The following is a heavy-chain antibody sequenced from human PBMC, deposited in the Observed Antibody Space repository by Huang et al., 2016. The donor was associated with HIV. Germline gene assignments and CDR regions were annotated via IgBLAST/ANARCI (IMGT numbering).Heavy chain of an antibody. Sequence: QVQLVQSEAEVKKPGASVKVSCKASGYNFNSYGINWVRQAPGHGLEWMGWISGYNGNTNYAQKLQGRVTMTTDTSTSTAYMELRRLRSDDTAVYYCAREGIASRRWFDPWGQGTLVTVSS. CDR3: AREGIASRRWFDP. CDR1: GYNFNSYG. V-gene: IGHV1-18*04. D-gene: IGHD6-6*01. CDR2: ISGYNGNT. J-gene: IGHJ5*02.